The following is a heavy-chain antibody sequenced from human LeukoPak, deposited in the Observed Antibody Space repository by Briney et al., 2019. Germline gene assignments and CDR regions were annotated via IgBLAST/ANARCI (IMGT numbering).Heavy chain of an antibody. D-gene: IGHD2-2*01. CDR1: GFTFSSYG. Sequence: GGSLRLSCAASGFTFSSYGMHWVRQAPGKGLEWVSYISSSGGTIYYADSVKGRFTISRDNAKNSLYLQMNSLRAEDTAVYYCARDLSYCTITSCSYYYYGMDVWGQGTTVTVSS. CDR3: ARDLSYCTITSCSYYYYGMDV. CDR2: ISSSGGTI. V-gene: IGHV3-48*04. J-gene: IGHJ6*02.